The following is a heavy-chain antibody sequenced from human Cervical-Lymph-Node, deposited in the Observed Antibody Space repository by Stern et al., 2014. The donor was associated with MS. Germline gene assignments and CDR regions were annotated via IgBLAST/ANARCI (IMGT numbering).Heavy chain of an antibody. Sequence: QVQLQESGPGLVKPSGTLSLTCAVSGGSISSPNWWSWVRQPPGKGLGWIGETYHSGNTKYNPSLKSRVTIPLDKSKNQFSLRLSSVTAADTAVYYCARANYGSGIYFFDYWGQGTLVTVSS. D-gene: IGHD3-10*01. J-gene: IGHJ4*02. CDR1: GGSISSPNW. CDR2: TYHSGNT. CDR3: ARANYGSGIYFFDY. V-gene: IGHV4-4*02.